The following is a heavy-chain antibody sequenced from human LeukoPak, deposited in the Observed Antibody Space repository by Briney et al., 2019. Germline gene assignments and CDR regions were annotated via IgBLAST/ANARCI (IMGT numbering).Heavy chain of an antibody. V-gene: IGHV1-69*05. CDR3: ARGRIEAGGGSFDY. CDR1: GGTFSSYA. D-gene: IGHD5-12*01. J-gene: IGHJ4*02. CDR2: IIPIFGTA. Sequence: ASVKVSCKASGGTFSSYAISWVRQAPGQGLEWMGGIIPIFGTANYAQKFQGRVTITTDESTSTAYMELSSLRSEDTAVYYCARGRIEAGGGSFDYWGQGTLVTVSS.